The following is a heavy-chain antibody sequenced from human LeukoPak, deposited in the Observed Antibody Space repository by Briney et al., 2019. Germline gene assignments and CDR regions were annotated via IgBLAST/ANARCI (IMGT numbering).Heavy chain of an antibody. CDR1: GFIFSSYG. J-gene: IGHJ4*02. V-gene: IGHV3-74*01. Sequence: GRSLRLSCAASGFIFSSYGMHWVRQAPGKGLVWVSRINSDGSSTSYADSVKGRFTISRDNAKNTLYLQMNSLRTEDTAVYYCARSGGYSSGWTIFDYWGQGTLVTVSS. CDR3: ARSGGYSSGWTIFDY. CDR2: INSDGSST. D-gene: IGHD6-19*01.